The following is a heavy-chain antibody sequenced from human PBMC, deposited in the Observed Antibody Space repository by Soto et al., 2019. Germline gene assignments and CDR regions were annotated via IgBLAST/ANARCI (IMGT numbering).Heavy chain of an antibody. D-gene: IGHD6-13*01. CDR2: ISGSGGST. CDR3: VKQQMRDIRAFDY. Sequence: DVQLLESGGGLVQPGESLRLSCAVSGFTFSNYAMSWVRQVPGKGLEWVSTISGSGGSTYYADSVKGRFTISRDNSKNTLYLQMNGLRAEDTAVYCCVKQQMRDIRAFDYWGQGTLVTVSS. CDR1: GFTFSNYA. V-gene: IGHV3-23*01. J-gene: IGHJ4*02.